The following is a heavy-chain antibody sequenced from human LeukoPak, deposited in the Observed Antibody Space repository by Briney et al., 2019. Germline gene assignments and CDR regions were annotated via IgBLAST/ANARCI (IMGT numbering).Heavy chain of an antibody. J-gene: IGHJ4*02. CDR1: GYTFTSYG. CDR3: ARDRVLDGKQWLPNDY. D-gene: IGHD6-19*01. V-gene: IGHV1-18*01. CDR2: ISAYNGNT. Sequence: GASVKVSCKASGYTFTSYGISWVRQAPGQGLEWMGWISAYNGNTNYAQKLQGRVTMTTDTSTSTVYMELRSLRSDDTAVYYCARDRVLDGKQWLPNDYWGQGTLVTVSS.